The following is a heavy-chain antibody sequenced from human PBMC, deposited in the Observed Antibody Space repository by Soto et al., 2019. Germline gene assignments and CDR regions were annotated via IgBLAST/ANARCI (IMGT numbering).Heavy chain of an antibody. V-gene: IGHV3-48*02. CDR3: ARDLYCSGGSCYTYPHHAFDI. Sequence: PGGSLRLSCAASGFTFSSYSMNWVRQAPGKGLEGVSYISSSSSTIYYADSVKGRFTISRDNAKNSLYLQMNSLRDEDTAVYYCARDLYCSGGSCYTYPHHAFDIWGQGTMFTVSS. CDR2: ISSSSSTI. CDR1: GFTFSSYS. J-gene: IGHJ3*02. D-gene: IGHD2-15*01.